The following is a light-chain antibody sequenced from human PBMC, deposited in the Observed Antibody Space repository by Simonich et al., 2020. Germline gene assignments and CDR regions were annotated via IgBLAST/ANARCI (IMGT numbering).Light chain of an antibody. CDR1: QVISSA. CDR3: QQFNSYPLT. J-gene: IGKJ4*01. CDR2: YAS. Sequence: AIQLTQSPSSLSSSVGDRVTITCRASQVISSALAWYQQKPGKAPKLLIYYASSLESWVPSMFSGSGSGTDFTLTISSLQPEYFATYYCQQFNSYPLTFGGGTKVEIK. V-gene: IGKV1-13*02.